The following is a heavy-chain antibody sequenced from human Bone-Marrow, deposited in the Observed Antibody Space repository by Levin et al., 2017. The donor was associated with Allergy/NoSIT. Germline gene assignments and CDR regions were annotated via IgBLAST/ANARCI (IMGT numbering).Heavy chain of an antibody. CDR2: IYSGGST. Sequence: ASVKVSCAASGFTVSSNYMSWVRQAPGKGLEWVSVIYSGGSTYYADSVKGRFTISRDNSKNTLYLQMNSLRAEDTAVYYCARARPSYSSGFNYYYYYGMDVWGQGTTVTVSS. J-gene: IGHJ6*02. D-gene: IGHD6-19*01. CDR3: ARARPSYSSGFNYYYYYGMDV. V-gene: IGHV3-53*01. CDR1: GFTVSSNY.